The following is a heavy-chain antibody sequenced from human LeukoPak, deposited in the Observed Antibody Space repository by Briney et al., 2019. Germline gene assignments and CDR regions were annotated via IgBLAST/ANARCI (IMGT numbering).Heavy chain of an antibody. J-gene: IGHJ4*02. V-gene: IGHV3-74*01. D-gene: IGHD3-22*01. CDR1: GFTFSSYW. CDR3: ARESSALPFDY. CDR2: INTDGSST. Sequence: GGSLRLSCAASGFTFSSYWMHWVRQAPGKGLVWVSRINTDGSSTSYADSVKGRFTISRDNANNTLYLQMNSLRAEDTAIYYCARESSALPFDYWGQGTLVTVSS.